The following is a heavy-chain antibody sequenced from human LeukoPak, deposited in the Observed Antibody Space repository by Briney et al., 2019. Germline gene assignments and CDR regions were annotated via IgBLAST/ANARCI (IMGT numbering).Heavy chain of an antibody. D-gene: IGHD6-19*01. J-gene: IGHJ4*02. CDR3: AKVSSGWYYYFGY. CDR2: ISGSGAST. V-gene: IGHV3-23*01. Sequence: PGGSPRLSCAASAFTFSSYAMSWVRQAPGKGLEWVSGISGSGASTYYADAVKGRFTISRDNSKNTLYLQMNTLRAEDTAVYYCAKVSSGWYYYFGYWGQGTLVTVSS. CDR1: AFTFSSYA.